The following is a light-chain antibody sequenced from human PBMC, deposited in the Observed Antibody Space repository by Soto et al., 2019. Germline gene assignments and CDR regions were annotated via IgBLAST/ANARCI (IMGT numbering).Light chain of an antibody. CDR1: QTISSSS. Sequence: IVLTQSPGTLSLSPGERATLSCRASQTISSSSLAWYQQKGGQAPRLLIYGASSRATGTPDRFSGSGSGTDFTLTISRLESEDFALYYCQQRSNWPSITFGQGTRLDIK. CDR2: GAS. V-gene: IGKV3D-20*02. CDR3: QQRSNWPSIT. J-gene: IGKJ5*01.